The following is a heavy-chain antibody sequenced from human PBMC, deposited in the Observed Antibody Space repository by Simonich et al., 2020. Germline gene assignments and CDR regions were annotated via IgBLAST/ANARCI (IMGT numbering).Heavy chain of an antibody. Sequence: EVQLVESGGGLVQPGGSLRLSCAASGFTVSRNYMSWVRQAPGRGREWVSVIYVGGSKYYADSVKGRSTISRDNSKNTLDLQINSLRAEDTAVYYCARWTATGYYFDYWGQGTLVTVSS. CDR3: ARWTATGYYFDY. CDR1: GFTVSRNY. D-gene: IGHD1-1*01. V-gene: IGHV3-53*01. CDR2: IYVGGSK. J-gene: IGHJ4*02.